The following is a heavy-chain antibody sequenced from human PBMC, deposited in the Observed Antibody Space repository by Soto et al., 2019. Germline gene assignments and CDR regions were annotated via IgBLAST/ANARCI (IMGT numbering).Heavy chain of an antibody. D-gene: IGHD5-12*01. CDR2: FYPGDSDA. V-gene: IGHV5-51*01. CDR3: ARLPGYTAATHYFDS. CDR1: AYSFTTYW. J-gene: IGHJ4*02. Sequence: EVQLVQSGAEVKKPGESLKISCKGSAYSFTTYWIAWVRQMPGKGLEWMGVFYPGDSDARYSPSFQGQVTISVDKSISTAYLQWSSLKASDTAIYYCARLPGYTAATHYFDSWGQGTLVAVSP.